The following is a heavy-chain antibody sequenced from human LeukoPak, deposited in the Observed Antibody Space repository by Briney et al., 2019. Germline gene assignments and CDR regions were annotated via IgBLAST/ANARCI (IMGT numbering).Heavy chain of an antibody. CDR1: GHTFTSYD. V-gene: IGHV1-8*01. CDR2: MNPNSGNT. J-gene: IGHJ4*02. Sequence: ASVKVSCKASGHTFTSYDINWVRQATGQGLEWMGWMNPNSGNTGYAQKFQGRVTMTRNTSISTAYMELSSLRSEDTAVYYCARGPINGDSVDYWGQGTLVTVSS. CDR3: ARGPINGDSVDY. D-gene: IGHD4-17*01.